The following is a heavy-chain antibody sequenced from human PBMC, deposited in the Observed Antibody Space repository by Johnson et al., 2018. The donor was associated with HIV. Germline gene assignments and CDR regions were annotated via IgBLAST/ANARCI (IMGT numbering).Heavy chain of an antibody. CDR3: AREVVITYHDAFDI. Sequence: VQLVESGGGLIQPGGSLRLSCAASGFTVSSNYMSWVRQAPGKGLEWVSVIYSGGSTYYADSVKGRFTISRDNSKNTLYLQMNSLRAEDTAVYYCAREVVITYHDAFDIWGQGTMVTVSS. V-gene: IGHV3-53*01. CDR1: GFTVSSNY. D-gene: IGHD3-22*01. J-gene: IGHJ3*02. CDR2: IYSGGST.